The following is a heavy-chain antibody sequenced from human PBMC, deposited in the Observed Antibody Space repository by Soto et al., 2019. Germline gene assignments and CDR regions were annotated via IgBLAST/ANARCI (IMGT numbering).Heavy chain of an antibody. Sequence: SETLSLTCSVSGVSTSTHYWGWIRQPPGKGLEWIGSIYYSGSTYYNPSLKSRVTISVDTSKNQFSLKLSSVTAADTAVYYCARLVLNLTGYYTYYYYGMDVWGQGTTVTVSS. V-gene: IGHV4-39*01. CDR3: ARLVLNLTGYYTYYYYGMDV. J-gene: IGHJ6*02. CDR2: IYYSGST. D-gene: IGHD3-9*01. CDR1: GVSTSTHY.